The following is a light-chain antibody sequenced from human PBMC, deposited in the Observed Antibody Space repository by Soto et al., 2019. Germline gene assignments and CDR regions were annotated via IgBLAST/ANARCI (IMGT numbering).Light chain of an antibody. CDR3: QQYASTPTWT. Sequence: DIELTQLQSSLSASVVDIVTISCRASQSISTNLNWYQQRPGEAPELLIYAASSLQSGVPSRFSGSGSGTEFTLTISSLRPEDFATYFCQQYASTPTWTFGQGTKVDIK. J-gene: IGKJ1*01. CDR2: AAS. V-gene: IGKV1-39*01. CDR1: QSISTN.